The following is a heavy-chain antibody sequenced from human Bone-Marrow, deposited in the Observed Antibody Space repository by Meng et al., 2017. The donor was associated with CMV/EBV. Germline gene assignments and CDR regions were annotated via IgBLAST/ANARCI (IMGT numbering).Heavy chain of an antibody. Sequence: GESLKISCAASGFTFGDYYMNWIRQAPGKGLEWVGYISGSGGTIYYADSVEGRFTISRDNTKNSLYLQMNSLRAEDTAVYYCARDPRVKSYVVVPAASDYWGQGTMVTVSS. V-gene: IGHV3-11*04. D-gene: IGHD2-2*01. CDR1: GFTFGDYY. J-gene: IGHJ4*02. CDR3: ARDPRVKSYVVVPAASDY. CDR2: ISGSGGTI.